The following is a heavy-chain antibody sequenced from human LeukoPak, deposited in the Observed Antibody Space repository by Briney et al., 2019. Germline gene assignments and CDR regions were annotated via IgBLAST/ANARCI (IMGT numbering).Heavy chain of an antibody. V-gene: IGHV4-34*01. CDR3: ARDHHDSSGNSYDY. D-gene: IGHD3-22*01. CDR2: INHSGST. Sequence: SETLSLTCAVYGGSFSGYYWSWIRQPPGKGLEWIGEINHSGSTNYNPSLKSRVTISVDTSKNQFSLKLSSVTAADTAVYYCARDHHDSSGNSYDYWGQGTLVTVSS. J-gene: IGHJ4*02. CDR1: GGSFSGYY.